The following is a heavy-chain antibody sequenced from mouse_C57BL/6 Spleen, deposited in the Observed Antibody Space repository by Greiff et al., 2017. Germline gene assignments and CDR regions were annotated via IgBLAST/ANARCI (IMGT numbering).Heavy chain of an antibody. CDR2: IYPRSGNT. Sequence: QVQLQQSGAELARPGASVKLSCKASGYTFTSYGISWVKQRTGQGLEWIGEIYPRSGNTYYNEKVKGKATLTADKSSSTAYMELRSLTSEDSAVYFCARRGYDYDLGAMDYWGQGTSVTVSS. CDR1: GYTFTSYG. CDR3: ARRGYDYDLGAMDY. J-gene: IGHJ4*01. D-gene: IGHD2-4*01. V-gene: IGHV1-81*01.